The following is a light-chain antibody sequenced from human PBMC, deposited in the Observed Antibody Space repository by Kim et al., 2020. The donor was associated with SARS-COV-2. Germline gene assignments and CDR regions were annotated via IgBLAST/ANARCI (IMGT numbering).Light chain of an antibody. CDR1: ETISSDY. V-gene: IGKV3-20*01. Sequence: EIVLTQSPGTLSLSPGERATLSCRTSETISSDYVAWYRHKPGQAPRLLIYGASNRATGIPERFSGSGSGTDFTLTISRLEPEVFAVYYCQQYDPSFPYTFGQGTKLEI. CDR2: GAS. CDR3: QQYDPSFPYT. J-gene: IGKJ2*01.